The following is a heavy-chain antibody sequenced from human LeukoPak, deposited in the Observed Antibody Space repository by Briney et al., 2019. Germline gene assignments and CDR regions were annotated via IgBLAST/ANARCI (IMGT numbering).Heavy chain of an antibody. J-gene: IGHJ4*02. CDR1: GFTFSSYA. V-gene: IGHV3-30*04. CDR2: ISYDGSNK. Sequence: GGSLRLSCAASGFTFSSYAMHWVRQAPGAGLEWVAVISYDGSNKYYADSVKGRFTISRDNSKNTLYLQMNSLRAEDTAVYYCATSSMVRGAQFDYWGQGTLVTVSS. CDR3: ATSSMVRGAQFDY. D-gene: IGHD3-10*01.